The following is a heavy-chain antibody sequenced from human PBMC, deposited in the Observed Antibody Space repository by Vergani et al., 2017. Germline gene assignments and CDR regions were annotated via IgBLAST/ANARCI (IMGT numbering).Heavy chain of an antibody. J-gene: IGHJ5*02. CDR2: ISWNSNSI. D-gene: IGHD6-6*01. CDR3: AKXLGTSSGGGWFDP. Sequence: EVQLEESGGGLVLPGRSLRLSCVASGFTSAGYAMHWVRQAPGKGLEWVSGISWNSNSIGYADSVKGSFTISRDNAKNSLYLQMNSLRAEDTALYYCAKXLGTSSGGGWFDPWCQGTLVTVSS. CDR1: GFTSAGYA. V-gene: IGHV3-9*02.